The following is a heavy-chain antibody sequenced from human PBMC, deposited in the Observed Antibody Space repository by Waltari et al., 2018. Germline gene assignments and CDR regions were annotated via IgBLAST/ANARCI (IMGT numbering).Heavy chain of an antibody. D-gene: IGHD6-19*01. V-gene: IGHV4-34*01. CDR3: ASGLRESSSGWLSGNY. CDR2: LSHSGSA. J-gene: IGHJ4*02. Sequence: QVQLQQWGAGLLKPSETLSLTCTVYGGSFSGYSWCWIRQPPGEGLEWIGELSHSGSANYNPSLKSRVTISLDTSKTQFSLNLSSVTAADTAVYYCASGLRESSSGWLSGNYWGQGTLVTVSS. CDR1: GGSFSGYS.